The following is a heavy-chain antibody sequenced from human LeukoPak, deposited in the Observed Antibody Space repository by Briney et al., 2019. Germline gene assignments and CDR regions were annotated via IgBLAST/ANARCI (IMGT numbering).Heavy chain of an antibody. Sequence: GASVKVSCKASGYTFTGYYMHWVRQAPGQGLEWMGWINPNSGGTNYAQKFQGWVTMTRDTSISTAYMELSRLRSDDTAVCYCARAGITGTTLGPTRLNDAFDIWGQGTMVTVSS. CDR2: INPNSGGT. V-gene: IGHV1-2*04. CDR3: ARAGITGTTLGPTRLNDAFDI. J-gene: IGHJ3*02. D-gene: IGHD1-20*01. CDR1: GYTFTGYY.